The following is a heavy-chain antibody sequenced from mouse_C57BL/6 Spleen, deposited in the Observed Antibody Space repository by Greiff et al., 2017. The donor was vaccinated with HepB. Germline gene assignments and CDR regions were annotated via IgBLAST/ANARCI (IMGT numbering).Heavy chain of an antibody. CDR3: ARSGTTVVSYYFDY. CDR2: IYPGSGNT. Sequence: VQLQQSGPELVKPGASVKISCKASGYSFTSYYIHWVKQRPGQGLEWIGWIYPGSGNTKYNEKFKGKATLTADTSSSTAYMQLSSLTSEDSAVYYCARSGTTVVSYYFDYWGQGTTLTVSS. J-gene: IGHJ2*01. V-gene: IGHV1-66*01. D-gene: IGHD1-1*01. CDR1: GYSFTSYY.